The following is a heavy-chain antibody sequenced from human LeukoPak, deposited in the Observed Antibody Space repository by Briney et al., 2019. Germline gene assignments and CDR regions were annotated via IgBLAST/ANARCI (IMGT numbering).Heavy chain of an antibody. CDR2: INPNSGGT. CDR1: GYTFTGYY. J-gene: IGHJ4*02. D-gene: IGHD3-22*01. V-gene: IGHV1-2*02. Sequence: ASVKVSCKASGYTFTGYYMHWVRQAPGQGLEWMGWINPNSGGTNYAQKFQGRVTMTRDTSISTAYMELSRLRSDDTAVYYCARVSCDSSGYYLFDYWGQGTLVTVSS. CDR3: ARVSCDSSGYYLFDY.